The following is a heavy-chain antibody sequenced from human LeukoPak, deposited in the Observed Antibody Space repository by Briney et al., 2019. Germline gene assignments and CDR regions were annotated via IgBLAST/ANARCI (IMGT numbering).Heavy chain of an antibody. CDR1: GFTFGDYA. J-gene: IGHJ4*02. D-gene: IGHD2-15*01. CDR3: TRAGRYCSGGSCYSFY. CDR2: IRSKAHGGTT. V-gene: IGHV3-49*03. Sequence: GRSLRLSCTASGFTFGDYAMSWFRQAPGEGLEWVGFIRSKAHGGTTEYAASVKGRFTISRDDSKSIAYLQMDSLKTEDTAVYYCTRAGRYCSGGSCYSFYRGQGTLVTVSS.